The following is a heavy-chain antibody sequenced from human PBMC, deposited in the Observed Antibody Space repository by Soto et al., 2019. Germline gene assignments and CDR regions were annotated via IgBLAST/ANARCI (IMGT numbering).Heavy chain of an antibody. Sequence: ASVKVSCKASGYTFTSYGIHWVRQAPGQRLEWMGWINAANGDTKYSQKFRGRVNMTTDTSTSTAYMELGSLKSDDTAIYYCAKDCSGASCGFDIWGQGTLVTVSS. D-gene: IGHD2-15*01. CDR1: GYTFTSYG. J-gene: IGHJ4*02. V-gene: IGHV1-3*01. CDR2: INAANGDT. CDR3: AKDCSGASCGFDI.